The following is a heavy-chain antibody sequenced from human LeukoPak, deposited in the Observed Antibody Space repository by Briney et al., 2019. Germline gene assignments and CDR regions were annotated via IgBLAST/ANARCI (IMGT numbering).Heavy chain of an antibody. D-gene: IGHD1-26*01. CDR2: ISAYNGNT. CDR1: GYTFTSYG. Sequence: GASVKVSCKASGYTFTSYGISWVRQAPGQGLEWMGWISAYNGNTNYAQKLQGRVTITADESTSTAYMELSSLRSEDTAVYYCARGGGSSPFFDYWGQGTLVTVSS. J-gene: IGHJ4*02. V-gene: IGHV1-18*01. CDR3: ARGGGSSPFFDY.